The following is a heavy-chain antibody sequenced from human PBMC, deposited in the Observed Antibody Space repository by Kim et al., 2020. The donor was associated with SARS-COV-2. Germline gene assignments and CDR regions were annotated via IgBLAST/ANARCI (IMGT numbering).Heavy chain of an antibody. CDR2: IRPDGNEK. CDR3: ARDESLAGYNSNYRFDY. J-gene: IGHJ4*02. D-gene: IGHD1-7*01. CDR1: GFNFNIYY. Sequence: GGSLRLSCVASGFNFNIYYMSWVRQAPGKGLEWVANIRPDGNEKNYVDSMKGRFTISRDNAKNSLYLELNSLRAEDTAVYYCARDESLAGYNSNYRFDYWGQVTLVTVSS. V-gene: IGHV3-7*03.